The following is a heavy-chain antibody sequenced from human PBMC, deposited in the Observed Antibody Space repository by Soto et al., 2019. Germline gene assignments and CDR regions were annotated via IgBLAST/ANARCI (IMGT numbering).Heavy chain of an antibody. CDR2: MNPNSGNT. CDR3: ARGHYDFYYMDV. Sequence: APVKVSCKASGYTFTSYDINWVRQATGQGLEWMGWMNPNSGNTGYAQKFQGRVTMTRNTSISTAYMELSSLRSEDTAVYYCARGHYDFYYMDVCGKGTTVTXSS. D-gene: IGHD3-3*01. CDR1: GYTFTSYD. J-gene: IGHJ6*03. V-gene: IGHV1-8*01.